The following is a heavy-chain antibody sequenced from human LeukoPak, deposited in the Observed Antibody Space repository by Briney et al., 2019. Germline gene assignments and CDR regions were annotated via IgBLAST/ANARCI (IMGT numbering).Heavy chain of an antibody. CDR1: GFTFSRSA. CDR2: ISGSGDAT. Sequence: GGSLRLSCAGSGFTFSRSAMNWVRQAPGKGLEWVSAISGSGDATYYADSVKGRFTISRDNSKNTLYVQMNGLRAEDTALYYCARGYYYDSGGYPIDYWGQGALVTVSS. CDR3: ARGYYYDSGGYPIDY. J-gene: IGHJ4*02. V-gene: IGHV3-23*01. D-gene: IGHD3-22*01.